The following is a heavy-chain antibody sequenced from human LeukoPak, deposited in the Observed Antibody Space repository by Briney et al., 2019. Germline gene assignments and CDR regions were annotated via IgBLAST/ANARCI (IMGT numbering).Heavy chain of an antibody. J-gene: IGHJ4*02. Sequence: SETLSLTCTVSGGSISSSSYYWSWIRQPPGKGLEWIGYIYYSGSTNYNPSLKSRVTISVDTSKNQFSLKLTSVTAADTAVYYCARGGWSLDCWGQGTLVTVSS. V-gene: IGHV4-61*01. CDR3: ARGGWSLDC. CDR1: GGSISSSSYY. CDR2: IYYSGST.